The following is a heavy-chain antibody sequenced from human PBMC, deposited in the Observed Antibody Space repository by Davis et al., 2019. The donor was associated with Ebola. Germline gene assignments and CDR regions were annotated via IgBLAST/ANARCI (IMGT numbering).Heavy chain of an antibody. D-gene: IGHD3-16*01. CDR3: AKDKGFWVPPDWFGP. J-gene: IGHJ5*02. Sequence: GESLKISCAVSGFNYSHYATSWVRQAPGKGLEWVACISGSGKTTYYADSVEGRFNISRDNSKNTLSLQMNSVRGEDSAVYYCAKDKGFWVPPDWFGPWGQGVQVTVSS. CDR2: ISGSGKTT. V-gene: IGHV3-23*01. CDR1: GFNYSHYA.